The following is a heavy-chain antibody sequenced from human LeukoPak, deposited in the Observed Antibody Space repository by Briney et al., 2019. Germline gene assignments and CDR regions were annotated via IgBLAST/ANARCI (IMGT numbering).Heavy chain of an antibody. V-gene: IGHV1-2*02. CDR2: INPNRGGT. CDR1: GYPFTDYY. Sequence: ASVKVSCKASGYPFTDYYMHWVRQAPGQGLEWMGWINPNRGGTDYAQKFQGRVTMTRDTSINTAYMEVSSLRSDDTAVYYCARDIGDYYGSGSYWLLWGQGTLVTVAS. J-gene: IGHJ4*02. D-gene: IGHD3-10*01. CDR3: ARDIGDYYGSGSYWLL.